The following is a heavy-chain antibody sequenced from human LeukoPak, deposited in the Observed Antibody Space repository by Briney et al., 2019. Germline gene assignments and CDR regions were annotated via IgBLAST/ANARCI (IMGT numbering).Heavy chain of an antibody. Sequence: SETLSLTCTVSGGSISSYYWSWIRQPAGKGLEWIGRIYTSGSTSYNPSLKSRVTMSVDTSKNQFSLKLSSVTAADTAVYYYARVPPSSSGWPLEPWGQGTLVTVSS. V-gene: IGHV4-4*07. CDR1: GGSISSYY. CDR2: IYTSGST. J-gene: IGHJ4*02. D-gene: IGHD6-19*01. CDR3: ARVPPSSSGWPLEP.